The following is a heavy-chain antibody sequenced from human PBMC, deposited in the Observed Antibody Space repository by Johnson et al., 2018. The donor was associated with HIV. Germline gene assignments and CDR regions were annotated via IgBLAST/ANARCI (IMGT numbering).Heavy chain of an antibody. V-gene: IGHV3-30-3*02. CDR2: ISYDGSNK. CDR1: GFTFSSYA. J-gene: IGHJ3*02. CDR3: AKLPGSGYYLDAFDI. D-gene: IGHD3-22*01. Sequence: QVQLVESGGGVVQPGRSLRLSCAASGFTFSSYAMHWVRQAPGKGLEWVAVISYDGSNKYYADSVKGRFTISRDNSKNTLYLQMNSLRAEDTAVYYCAKLPGSGYYLDAFDIWGQGTMVTVSS.